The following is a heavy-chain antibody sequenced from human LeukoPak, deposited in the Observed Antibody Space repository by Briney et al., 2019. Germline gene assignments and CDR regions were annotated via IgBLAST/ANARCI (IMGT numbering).Heavy chain of an antibody. D-gene: IGHD3-22*01. CDR3: AKAMYYYDSSGFNFPGD. J-gene: IGHJ4*02. CDR2: ISYDGSNK. V-gene: IGHV3-30*18. Sequence: PGRTLRLSCAASGFTFSSYGMHWVRHPPAKALEWVAVISYDGSNKYYADSVKGRFPISRDNSKNTLFLQMNSVRAEDTAVYYCAKAMYYYDSSGFNFPGDWGQGTLVTVSS. CDR1: GFTFSSYG.